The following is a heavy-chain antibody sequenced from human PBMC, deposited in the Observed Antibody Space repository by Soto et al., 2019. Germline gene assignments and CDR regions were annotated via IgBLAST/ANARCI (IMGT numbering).Heavy chain of an antibody. J-gene: IGHJ4*02. CDR1: GFTFSRYG. V-gene: IGHV3-30*18. D-gene: IGHD1-26*01. CDR2: ISYDGKNK. CDR3: AKDRGFVVSYRGRQYFEY. Sequence: QVQLVESGGGVVQPGRSLRLSCAASGFTFSRYGMHWVRQAPGKGLEWVALISYDGKNKYYEDYVKGRLTISRDNSKYTLYLQMNSLRAEDTAVYYCAKDRGFVVSYRGRQYFEYWCQGTLVTVSS.